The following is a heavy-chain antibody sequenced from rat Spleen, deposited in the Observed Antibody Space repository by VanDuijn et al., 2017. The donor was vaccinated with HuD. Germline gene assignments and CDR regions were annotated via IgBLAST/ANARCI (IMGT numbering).Heavy chain of an antibody. Sequence: QVQLRESGPGLVQPSQTLSLTCTVSGFSLTDYTVYWVRQPPGKGLEWIAAISTGGNTYYNSGLKSRLGISRDTSKSQVFLKVNNLQTEDTAMYFCASQYYYDGYYRDYWGQGVMVTVSS. J-gene: IGHJ2*01. V-gene: IGHV2-6*01. CDR2: ISTGGNT. D-gene: IGHD1-12*03. CDR1: GFSLTDYT. CDR3: ASQYYYDGYYRDY.